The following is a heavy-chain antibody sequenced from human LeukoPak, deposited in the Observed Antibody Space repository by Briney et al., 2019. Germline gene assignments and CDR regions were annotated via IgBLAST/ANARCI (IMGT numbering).Heavy chain of an antibody. V-gene: IGHV3-30*18. J-gene: IGHJ4*02. CDR1: GFTFNTYA. D-gene: IGHD6-13*01. CDR3: AKAVGRISWSFDY. CDR2: ISYDGSDK. Sequence: GRSLRLSCEASGFTFNTYAMHWVRQPPGKGLEWGALISYDGSDKIYTDSVKGRFTISRDNSESTLYLQMDSLRGDDAAVYYCAKAVGRISWSFDYWGQGALVTVSS.